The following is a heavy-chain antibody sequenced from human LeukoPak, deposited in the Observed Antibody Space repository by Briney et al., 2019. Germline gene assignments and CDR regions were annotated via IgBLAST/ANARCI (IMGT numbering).Heavy chain of an antibody. CDR2: INDSGST. CDR3: ARWYYDFWSGYYRLGYYYMDV. D-gene: IGHD3-3*01. Sequence: SETLSLTCAVYGGSFSGYYWSWVREPPGKGLEWRGEINDSGSTNYNPSLKSRVTISVDTSKNQFSLKLSSVTAADTAVYYCARWYYDFWSGYYRLGYYYMDVWGKGTTVTVSS. V-gene: IGHV4-34*01. J-gene: IGHJ6*03. CDR1: GGSFSGYY.